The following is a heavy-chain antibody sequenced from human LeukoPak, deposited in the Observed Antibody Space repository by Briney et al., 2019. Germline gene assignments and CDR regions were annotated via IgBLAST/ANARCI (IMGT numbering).Heavy chain of an antibody. CDR1: GGSFRRYA. J-gene: IGHJ6*04. D-gene: IGHD1-1*01. V-gene: IGHV1-69*06. Sequence: GKVSCKASGGSFRRYAFAWVRQAPGQGLEWMGGIMPVVDTGSYAQGFQGRVTITADRSTSTAYMELRSLRPEDTALYYCAARDNGNDLLSYHAMDVWGNGTTVTVSS. CDR2: IMPVVDTG. CDR3: AARDNGNDLLSYHAMDV.